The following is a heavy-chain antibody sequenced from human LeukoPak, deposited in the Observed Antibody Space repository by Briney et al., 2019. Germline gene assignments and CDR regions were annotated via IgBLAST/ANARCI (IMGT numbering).Heavy chain of an antibody. CDR2: MNPNSGNT. CDR3: ARGPYDFWSGYHYPH. J-gene: IGHJ4*02. CDR1: GYTFTSYD. V-gene: IGHV1-8*01. Sequence: ASVKVSCKASGYTFTSYDINWVRQATGQGLEWMGWMNPNSGNTGYAQKFQGRVTMTRNTSISTAYMELSSLRSEDTAVYYCARGPYDFWSGYHYPHWGQGTLATVSS. D-gene: IGHD3-3*01.